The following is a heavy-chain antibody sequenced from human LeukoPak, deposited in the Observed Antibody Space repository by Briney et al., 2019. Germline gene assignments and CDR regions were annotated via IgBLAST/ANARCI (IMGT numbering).Heavy chain of an antibody. Sequence: GGSLRLPCAASGFTFGTYDIHWVRQVIGKGLEWVSAIGIAGDTYYLDSMKGRFTISREKAKNSLYLQMNSLRVGDTAVYYCARGQLVRAGYFDLWGRGTLVTVSS. CDR1: GFTFGTYD. J-gene: IGHJ2*01. D-gene: IGHD3-10*01. CDR3: ARGQLVRAGYFDL. V-gene: IGHV3-13*01. CDR2: IGIAGDT.